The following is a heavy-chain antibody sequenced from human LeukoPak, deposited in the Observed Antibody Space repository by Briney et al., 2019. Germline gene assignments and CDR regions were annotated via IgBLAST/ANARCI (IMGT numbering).Heavy chain of an antibody. CDR2: IYSGGST. Sequence: GGSLRLSCAASGLTVTSNYMTWVRQAPGKGLEWASLIYSGGSTYYADSVKGRFIISRDNSKNTLSLQMKSLRAEDTAVYYCARVRSSGWPYHWFDPWGQGTVVTVSS. V-gene: IGHV3-66*01. D-gene: IGHD6-19*01. J-gene: IGHJ5*02. CDR1: GLTVTSNY. CDR3: ARVRSSGWPYHWFDP.